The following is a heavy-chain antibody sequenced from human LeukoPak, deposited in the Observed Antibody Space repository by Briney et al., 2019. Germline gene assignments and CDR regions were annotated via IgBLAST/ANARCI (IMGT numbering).Heavy chain of an antibody. D-gene: IGHD6-13*01. Sequence: SETLSLTCTVSGYSISSGYYWGWIRQPPGKGLEWIGSIYHSGSTYYNPSLKSRVTISVDTSKNQFSLKLSSVTAADTAVYYCARGPAGAAVPFGPWGQGTLVTVSS. J-gene: IGHJ5*02. CDR3: ARGPAGAAVPFGP. CDR2: IYHSGST. CDR1: GYSISSGYY. V-gene: IGHV4-38-2*02.